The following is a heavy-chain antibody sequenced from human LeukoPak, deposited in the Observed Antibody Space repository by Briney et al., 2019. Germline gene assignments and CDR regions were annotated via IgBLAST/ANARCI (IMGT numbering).Heavy chain of an antibody. V-gene: IGHV4-59*01. CDR1: GGSISSYY. D-gene: IGHD2-15*01. CDR2: IYYSGST. J-gene: IGHJ4*02. Sequence: SGTLSLTCTVSGGSISSYYWSWIRQPPGKGLEWIGYIYYSGSTNYNPSLKSRVTISVDTSKNQFSLKLSSVTAADTAVYYCASLNMAYSLDYWGQGALVTVSS. CDR3: ASLNMAYSLDY.